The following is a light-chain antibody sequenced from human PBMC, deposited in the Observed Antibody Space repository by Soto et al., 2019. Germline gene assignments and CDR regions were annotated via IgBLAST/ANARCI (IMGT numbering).Light chain of an antibody. J-gene: IGKJ3*01. V-gene: IGKV2-28*01. CDR2: MGS. CDR1: QSIVHTNGYSY. Sequence: DIVMTQSPLSLPVTPGEPASMSCRSSQSIVHTNGYSYVDWYLQKPGQSPQLLIYMGSNRASGVPGRFSGSGSGTDFTLKISRVEAEDVGVYYCMESLQAPFTFGPGTKVDLK. CDR3: MESLQAPFT.